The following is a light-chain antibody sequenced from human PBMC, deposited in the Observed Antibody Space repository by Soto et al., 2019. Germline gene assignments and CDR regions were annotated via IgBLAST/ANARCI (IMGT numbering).Light chain of an antibody. J-gene: IGKJ1*01. CDR2: GAS. CDR1: QSVTDNY. CDR3: QQYGSSPRT. V-gene: IGKV3-20*01. Sequence: EILFTQSPATLSLSPGERATLSCRASQSVTDNYLAWYRQKPGQAPSILIYGASSRDTGIPDRFSGSGSGTDCTLTISRLEPEDFAVYYCQQYGSSPRTFGQGTKVDIK.